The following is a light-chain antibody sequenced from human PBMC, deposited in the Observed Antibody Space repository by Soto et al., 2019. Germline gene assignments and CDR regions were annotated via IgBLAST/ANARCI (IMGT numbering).Light chain of an antibody. Sequence: EIVLTQSPGTLSLSPGERATLSCRASQSVSSSFLAWYQQKTGQAPRLLIKGASSRAAGIPDRFSGSGSGTDFTLPISRLEPEDFAVYYCQHYGSSLITFGQGTRLEIK. CDR3: QHYGSSLIT. V-gene: IGKV3-20*01. CDR2: GAS. CDR1: QSVSSSF. J-gene: IGKJ5*01.